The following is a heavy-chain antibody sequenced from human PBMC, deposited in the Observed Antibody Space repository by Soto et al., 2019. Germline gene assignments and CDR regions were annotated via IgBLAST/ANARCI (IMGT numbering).Heavy chain of an antibody. Sequence: PSETLSLTCTVSGGSISSSSYYWGWIRQPPGKGLEWIGSIYYSASTYYTPSRKSRVPISVDTSKNQFSLKLSSVTAADTAVYDFARRGYYDFGSGYTDYWGQGTLVTVSS. D-gene: IGHD3-3*01. CDR3: ARRGYYDFGSGYTDY. CDR1: GGSISSSSYY. J-gene: IGHJ4*02. V-gene: IGHV4-39*01. CDR2: IYYSAST.